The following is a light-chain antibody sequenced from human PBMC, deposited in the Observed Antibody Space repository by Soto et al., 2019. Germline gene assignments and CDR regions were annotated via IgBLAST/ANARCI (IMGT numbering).Light chain of an antibody. CDR3: HSYDRSLSGSV. Sequence: QSVLTQPASVSGAPGQRVTISCTGSSSNIGAGYDVHWYQQLPGTAPKLLIYGNSNRPSGVPDRFSGSKSGTSASLAITGLQAEDEADYYCHSYDRSLSGSVFGGGTKVTVL. J-gene: IGLJ2*01. CDR2: GNS. CDR1: SSNIGAGYD. V-gene: IGLV1-40*01.